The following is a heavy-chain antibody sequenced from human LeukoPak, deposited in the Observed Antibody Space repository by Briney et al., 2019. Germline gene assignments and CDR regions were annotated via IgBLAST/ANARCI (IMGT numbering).Heavy chain of an antibody. V-gene: IGHV3-30*04. CDR2: ISYDGSNK. CDR3: AKGPRPRYCSGGSCYSGAFDI. CDR1: GFTFSSYA. D-gene: IGHD2-15*01. J-gene: IGHJ3*02. Sequence: PGRSLRLSCAASGFTFSSYAMHWVRQAPGKGLEWVAVISYDGSNKYYADSVKGRFTISRDNSKNTLYLQMNSLRAEDTAVYYCAKGPRPRYCSGGSCYSGAFDIWGQGTMVTVSS.